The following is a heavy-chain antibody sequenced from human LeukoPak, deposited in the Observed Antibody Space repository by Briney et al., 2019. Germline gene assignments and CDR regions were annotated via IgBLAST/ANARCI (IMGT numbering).Heavy chain of an antibody. CDR3: AKDGPPYCSGGSCYLLGKDYFDY. CDR1: GFIFSNDA. J-gene: IGHJ4*02. CDR2: IWFDGSNK. V-gene: IGHV3-30*02. Sequence: GGSLRLSCAASGFIFSNDAMHWVRQAPGKGLEWVAFIWFDGSNKHYADSVKGRFTISRDNSEDTLYLQMNSLRAEDTVLYYCAKDGPPYCSGGSCYLLGKDYFDYWGQGTLVTVSS. D-gene: IGHD2-15*01.